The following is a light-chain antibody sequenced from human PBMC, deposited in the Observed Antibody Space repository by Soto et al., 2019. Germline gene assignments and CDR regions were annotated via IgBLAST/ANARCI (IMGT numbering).Light chain of an antibody. Sequence: QSALTQPASVSGSPGQSITISCTGTSNDVGGNIYVSWYQHHPGKAPKLMIYEVSNRPSGVSDRFSGSKSGNTASLTISGLQAEDEADYYCSSYTGNSTVLFGGGTKLTVL. CDR2: EVS. V-gene: IGLV2-14*01. J-gene: IGLJ2*01. CDR1: SNDVGGNIY. CDR3: SSYTGNSTVL.